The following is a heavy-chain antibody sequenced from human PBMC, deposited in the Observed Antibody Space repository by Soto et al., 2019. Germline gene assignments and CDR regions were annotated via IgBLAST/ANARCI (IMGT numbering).Heavy chain of an antibody. V-gene: IGHV3-15*01. Sequence: GGSLRLSCAASGFTFSDAWMSWVRQAPGKGLQWIGRVKSRTGGETTDYAAPVRGRFAISRDDSRNVLYLQMNRLKTEDTAVYYCTTSVVRFYSGLDVWGTGTTVTVSS. CDR3: TTSVVRFYSGLDV. CDR2: VKSRTGGETT. D-gene: IGHD2-2*01. CDR1: GFTFSDAW. J-gene: IGHJ6*04.